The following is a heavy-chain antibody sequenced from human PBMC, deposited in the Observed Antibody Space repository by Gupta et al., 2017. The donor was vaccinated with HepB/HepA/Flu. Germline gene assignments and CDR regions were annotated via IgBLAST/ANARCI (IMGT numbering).Heavy chain of an antibody. V-gene: IGHV3-30*18. CDR1: GFTFSSYG. Sequence: QVQLVESGGGVVQPGRSLRLSCAASGFTFSSYGMHWVRQAPGKGLEWVAVISYDGSNKYYADSVKGRFTISRDNSKNTLYLQMNSLRAEDTAVYYCAKDLGYSYGYGLAKDDAFDIWGQGTMVTVSS. CDR3: AKDLGYSYGYGLAKDDAFDI. D-gene: IGHD5-18*01. CDR2: ISYDGSNK. J-gene: IGHJ3*02.